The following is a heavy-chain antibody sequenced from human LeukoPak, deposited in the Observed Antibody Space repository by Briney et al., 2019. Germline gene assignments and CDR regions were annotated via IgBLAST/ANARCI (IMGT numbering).Heavy chain of an antibody. D-gene: IGHD3-16*01. V-gene: IGHV3-15*01. CDR3: TSDWGVLGDN. J-gene: IGHJ4*02. Sequence: PGGSLRLSCAASGFNFANSYMSWVRQAPGKGLEWVGRIKNNVHGGTADYSAPVKGRFTISRDDSKNTLYLQMNSLKTEGTAVYYCTSDWGVLGDNWGRGTRVSVSS. CDR2: IKNNVHGGTA. CDR1: GFNFANSY.